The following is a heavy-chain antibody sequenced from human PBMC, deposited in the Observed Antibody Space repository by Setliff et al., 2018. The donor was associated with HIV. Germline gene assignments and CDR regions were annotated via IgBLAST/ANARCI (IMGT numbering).Heavy chain of an antibody. CDR1: GGSINSSSYY. CDR3: ARANLYSSGPLDY. D-gene: IGHD6-19*01. CDR2: ISYSGGI. J-gene: IGHJ4*02. Sequence: PSETLSLTCIVSGGSINSSSYYWGWIRQPPGKGLDWIGSISYSGGIYYNPSLKSRVTLSIDTSKNQFSLRLTFLAAADTAVYFCARANLYSSGPLDYWGQGRLVTVSS. V-gene: IGHV4-39*07.